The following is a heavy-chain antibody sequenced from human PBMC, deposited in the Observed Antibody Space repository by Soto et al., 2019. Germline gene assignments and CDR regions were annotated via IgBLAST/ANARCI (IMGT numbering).Heavy chain of an antibody. CDR1: GVTVSSNY. J-gene: IGHJ5*02. Sequence: GGSLRLSCAASGVTVSSNYMSWVRQAPGKGLEWVSVIYSGGSTYYAEKFQGRITMTRDTSTSTDDMELSSLRSDDTAIYYCARDISWDYGWGLMVWWFAPWGQGPLVTVSS. CDR3: ARDISWDYGWGLMVWWFAP. V-gene: IGHV3-53*05. D-gene: IGHD3-10*01. CDR2: IYSGGST.